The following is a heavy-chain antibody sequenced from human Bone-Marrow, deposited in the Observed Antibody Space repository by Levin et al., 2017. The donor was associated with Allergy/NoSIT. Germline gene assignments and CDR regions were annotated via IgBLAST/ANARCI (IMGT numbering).Heavy chain of an antibody. V-gene: IGHV4-30-2*01. CDR3: ARAYCTNGVCYRANYYFDY. CDR2: IYHSGDT. J-gene: IGHJ4*02. CDR1: GDSISSSGYS. D-gene: IGHD2-8*01. Sequence: SETLSLTCAVSGDSISSSGYSWSWIRQPPGKGLEWIGYIYHSGDTFYNPSLESRVTISVDMSKNQFSLKLRSVTAADTAVYYCARAYCTNGVCYRANYYFDYWGQGTLVTVSS.